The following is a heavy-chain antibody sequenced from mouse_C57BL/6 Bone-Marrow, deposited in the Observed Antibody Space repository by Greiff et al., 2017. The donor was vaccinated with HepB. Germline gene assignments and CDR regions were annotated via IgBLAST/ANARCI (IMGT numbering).Heavy chain of an antibody. CDR1: GFSLTSYG. D-gene: IGHD2-1*01. CDR2: IWSGGST. Sequence: QVQLKESGPCLVQPSQSLSITCTVSGFSLTSYGVHWVRQSPGKGLEWLGVIWSGGSTDYNAAFISRLSISKDNSKSQVFFKMNSLQADDTAIYYCARNIPLLYNPTGYYYAMDYWGQGTSVTVSS. V-gene: IGHV2-2*01. CDR3: ARNIPLLYNPTGYYYAMDY. J-gene: IGHJ4*01.